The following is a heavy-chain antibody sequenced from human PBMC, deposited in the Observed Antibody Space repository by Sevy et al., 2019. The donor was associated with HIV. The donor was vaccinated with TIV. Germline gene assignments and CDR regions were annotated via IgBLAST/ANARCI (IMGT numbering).Heavy chain of an antibody. Sequence: SETLSLTCTVSGGSISSYYWSWIRQPAGKGVEWIGRIYTSWSTNYNPSLKSRVTMSVDTSKNQFSLKLSSVTAADTAVYYCARCAVSYGDYSMGYYYYMDVWGKGTTVTVSS. CDR2: IYTSWST. CDR1: GGSISSYY. V-gene: IGHV4-4*07. D-gene: IGHD4-17*01. CDR3: ARCAVSYGDYSMGYYYYMDV. J-gene: IGHJ6*03.